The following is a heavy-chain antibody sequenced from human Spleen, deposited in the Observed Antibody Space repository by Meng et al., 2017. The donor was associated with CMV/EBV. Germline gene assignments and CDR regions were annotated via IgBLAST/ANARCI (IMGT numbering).Heavy chain of an antibody. Sequence: YIHFFLPPPAQGLEWMAWITPNSGGTNYAQKFQGRVTMTRDTSISTAYMDLRRLRSDDPAVYYCAREGLGDIVVVPAAIGEGWFDPWGQGTLVTVSS. CDR1: Y. CDR2: ITPNSGGT. V-gene: IGHV1-2*02. D-gene: IGHD2-2*02. J-gene: IGHJ5*02. CDR3: AREGLGDIVVVPAAIGEGWFDP.